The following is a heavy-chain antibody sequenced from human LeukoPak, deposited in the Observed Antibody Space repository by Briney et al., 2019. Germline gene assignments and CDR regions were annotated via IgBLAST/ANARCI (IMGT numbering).Heavy chain of an antibody. CDR3: AKDGTGLLWFGELKYWFDP. J-gene: IGHJ5*02. Sequence: ETLSLTCAVYGGSFSDKFWSGIRQAPGKGLEGVSAISGSGGSTYYADSVKGRFPLSRDNSKNTLYLQMNSLRAEDTAVYYCAKDGTGLLWFGELKYWFDPWGQGTLVTVSS. CDR2: ISGSGGST. CDR1: GGSFSDK. D-gene: IGHD3-10*01. V-gene: IGHV3-23*01.